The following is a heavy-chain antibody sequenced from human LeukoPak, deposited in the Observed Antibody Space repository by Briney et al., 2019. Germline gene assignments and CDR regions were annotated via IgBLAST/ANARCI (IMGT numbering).Heavy chain of an antibody. V-gene: IGHV3-48*03. CDR1: GFTFSSYE. CDR3: ARTPFTMVRGVASVFFDY. J-gene: IGHJ4*02. Sequence: PGGSLRLSCAASGFTFSSYEMNWVRQAPGKGLEWVSYISSSGSTIYYADSVKGRFTISRDNAKNSLYLQMNSLRAEDTAVYYCARTPFTMVRGVASVFFDYWGQGTLVTVSS. CDR2: ISSSGSTI. D-gene: IGHD3-10*01.